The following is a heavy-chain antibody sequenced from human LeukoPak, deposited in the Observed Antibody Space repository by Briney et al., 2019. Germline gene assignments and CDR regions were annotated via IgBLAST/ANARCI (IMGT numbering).Heavy chain of an antibody. D-gene: IGHD1-26*01. J-gene: IGHJ4*02. Sequence: GGSLRLSCAASGFTFDDYGMSWVRQAPGKGLEWVSGINWNGGSTGYADSVKGRFTISRDNAKNSLYLQMSSLRAEDTALYYCARGVVGGSYYSPFDYWGQGTLVTVSS. CDR1: GFTFDDYG. CDR3: ARGVVGGSYYSPFDY. CDR2: INWNGGST. V-gene: IGHV3-20*04.